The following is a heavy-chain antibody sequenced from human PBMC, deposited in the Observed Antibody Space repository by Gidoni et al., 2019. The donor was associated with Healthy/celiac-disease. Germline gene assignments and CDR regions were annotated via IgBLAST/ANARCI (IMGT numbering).Heavy chain of an antibody. CDR1: GFTFSSYG. V-gene: IGHV3-33*01. Sequence: QVQLVESGGGVVQPGRSLRLSCAAPGFTFSSYGMHWVRQAPGKGLEWVAVIWYDGSNKYYAGSVKGRFTISRDNSKNTLYLQMNSLRAEDTAVYYCARDPDREYFDYWGQGTLVTVSS. J-gene: IGHJ4*02. CDR2: IWYDGSNK. CDR3: ARDPDREYFDY.